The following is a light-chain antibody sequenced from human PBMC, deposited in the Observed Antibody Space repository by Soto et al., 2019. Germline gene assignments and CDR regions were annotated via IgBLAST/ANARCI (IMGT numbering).Light chain of an antibody. V-gene: IGLV2-11*01. Sequence: HSALTQPRSVSGSPGQSVTISCTGTSSDVGGYNYVSWYQQHPGKAPKLMIYDVSKRPSGVRDRFSGSKSGNTASLTISGLQGEDEADYYCCSYAGSYTYVFGTGTKVTVL. J-gene: IGLJ1*01. CDR1: SSDVGGYNY. CDR3: CSYAGSYTYV. CDR2: DVS.